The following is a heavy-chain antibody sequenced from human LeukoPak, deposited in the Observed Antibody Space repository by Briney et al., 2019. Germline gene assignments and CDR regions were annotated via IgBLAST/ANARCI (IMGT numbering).Heavy chain of an antibody. CDR2: ISSSSSSYI. Sequence: PGGSLRLSCAASGFTFSSYSMNWVRQAPGKGLEWVSSISSSSSSYIYYADSVKGRFTISRDNAKNSLYLQMNSLRAEDTAVYYCARWGSSCPFDYWGQGTLVAVS. V-gene: IGHV3-21*01. D-gene: IGHD6-13*01. J-gene: IGHJ4*02. CDR3: ARWGSSCPFDY. CDR1: GFTFSSYS.